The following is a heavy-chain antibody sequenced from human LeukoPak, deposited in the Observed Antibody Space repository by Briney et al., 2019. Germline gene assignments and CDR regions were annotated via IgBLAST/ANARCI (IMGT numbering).Heavy chain of an antibody. D-gene: IGHD6-19*01. V-gene: IGHV3-9*01. J-gene: IGHJ3*02. CDR2: ISWNGRSI. Sequence: GGSLRLSCAASGFTFDDYAMHWVRRAPGKGLEWVSGISWNGRSIGYADSVKGRFTISRDNAKNSLYLQMNSLRAEDTALYYCAKDRSGYSSGQDAFDIWGQGTMVTVSS. CDR3: AKDRSGYSSGQDAFDI. CDR1: GFTFDDYA.